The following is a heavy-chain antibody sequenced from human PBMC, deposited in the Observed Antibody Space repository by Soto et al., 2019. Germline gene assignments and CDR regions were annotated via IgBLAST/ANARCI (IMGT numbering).Heavy chain of an antibody. CDR1: GFTFSSYG. CDR3: ARSRIAARPGYFDY. J-gene: IGHJ4*02. Sequence: PGGSLRLSCAASGFTFSSYGMHWVRQAPGKGLEWVAVIWYDGSNKYYADSVKGRFTISRDNSKNTLYLQMNSLRAEDTAVYYCARSRIAARPGYFDYWGQGTLVTVSS. D-gene: IGHD6-6*01. CDR2: IWYDGSNK. V-gene: IGHV3-33*01.